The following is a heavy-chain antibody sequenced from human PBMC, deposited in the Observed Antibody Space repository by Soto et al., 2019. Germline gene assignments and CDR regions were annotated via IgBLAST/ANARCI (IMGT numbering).Heavy chain of an antibody. CDR1: GGSIRSNY. J-gene: IGHJ6*02. D-gene: IGHD1-26*01. CDR3: AREGASGFGMDV. CDR2: IYTSGTT. V-gene: IGHV4-4*07. Sequence: PSETLSLTCNVSGGSIRSNYWSWIRQPAGKALEWIGRIYTSGTTNYNPSLKSRATMLIDTSKNQFSLILSSVTAADTGVYYCAREGASGFGMDVWGQGTTVTGLL.